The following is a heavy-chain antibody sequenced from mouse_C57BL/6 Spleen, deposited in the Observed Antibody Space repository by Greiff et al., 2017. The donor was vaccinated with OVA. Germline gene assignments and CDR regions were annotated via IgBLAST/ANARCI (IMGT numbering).Heavy chain of an antibody. V-gene: IGHV1-81*01. CDR1: GYTFTSYG. Sequence: VKLQESGAELARPGASVKLSCKASGYTFTSYGISWVKQRTGQGLEWIGEIYPRSGNTYYNEKFKGKATLTADKSSSTAYMELRSLTSEDSAVYFCARRSPPDYFDYWGQGTTLTVSS. J-gene: IGHJ2*01. CDR3: ARRSPPDYFDY. CDR2: IYPRSGNT.